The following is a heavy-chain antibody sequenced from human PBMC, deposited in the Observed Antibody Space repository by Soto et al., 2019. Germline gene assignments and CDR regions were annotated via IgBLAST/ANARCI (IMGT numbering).Heavy chain of an antibody. V-gene: IGHV5-10-1*01. CDR2: IDPSDSYT. D-gene: IGHD3-9*01. CDR1: GYSFTSYW. CDR3: ARGRSIRVLRYFDWAKDV. J-gene: IGHJ6*02. Sequence: ESLKISFKGCGYSFTSYWITWMREIPGKGVEWMGRIDPSDSYTNYSPSFQGHVTISADKSISTAYLQWSSLKASDTAMYYCARGRSIRVLRYFDWAKDVWGQGTTVTVSS.